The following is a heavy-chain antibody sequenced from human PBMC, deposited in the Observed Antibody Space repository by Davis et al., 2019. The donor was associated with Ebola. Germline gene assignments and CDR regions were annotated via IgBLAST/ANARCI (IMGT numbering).Heavy chain of an antibody. CDR1: GFTFSDYY. V-gene: IGHV3-23*01. Sequence: PGGSLRLSCAASGFTFSDYYMSWIRQAPGKGLEWVSGLSGGGGSTYYADSVKGRFTISRDNSKNTVYLQMNSLRVEDTAVYYCAKVGYGDWQDGMDVWGQGTTVIVSS. CDR3: AKVGYGDWQDGMDV. CDR2: LSGGGGST. J-gene: IGHJ6*02. D-gene: IGHD2-21*01.